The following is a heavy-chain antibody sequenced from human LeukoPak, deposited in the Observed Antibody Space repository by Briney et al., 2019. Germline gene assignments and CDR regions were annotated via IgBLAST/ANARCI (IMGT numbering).Heavy chain of an antibody. CDR2: IYSSGAT. V-gene: IGHV3-66*02. CDR1: GFTVSSNY. Sequence: GGSLRLSCAASGFTVSSNYMSWVRQAPGKGLEWVSVIYSSGATYYADSVKGRFTISRDNSKNTLYLQVNSLRAEDTAVYYCVRLQVADAFDIWGQGTMVTVSS. J-gene: IGHJ3*02. CDR3: VRLQVADAFDI. D-gene: IGHD2-8*02.